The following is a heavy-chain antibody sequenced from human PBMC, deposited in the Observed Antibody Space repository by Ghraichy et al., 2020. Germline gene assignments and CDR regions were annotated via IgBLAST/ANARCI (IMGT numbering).Heavy chain of an antibody. CDR2: IYTSGST. CDR1: GGSISSYY. Sequence: SETLSLTCTVSGGSISSYYWSWIRQPAGKGLEWIGRIYTSGSTNYNPSLKSRVTMSVDTSKIQFSLKLSSVTAADTAVYYCARTREYSSIGYYYYYGMDVWGQGTTVTVSS. CDR3: ARTREYSSIGYYYYYGMDV. D-gene: IGHD6-6*01. J-gene: IGHJ6*02. V-gene: IGHV4-4*07.